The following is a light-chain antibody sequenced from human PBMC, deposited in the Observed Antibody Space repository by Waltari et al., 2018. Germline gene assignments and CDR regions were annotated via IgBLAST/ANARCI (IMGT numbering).Light chain of an antibody. Sequence: QLVLTQSPSASASLGASVKLTCTLSSGHSSNIIALLQQQPGKGPRYVMKVNSDGSHRKGDEIPDRFSGSSSGAERYLTISSLQSEDEADYYCETGGHGTWVFGGGTKLTVL. CDR2: VNSDGSH. CDR1: SGHSSNI. J-gene: IGLJ3*02. CDR3: ETGGHGTWV. V-gene: IGLV4-69*01.